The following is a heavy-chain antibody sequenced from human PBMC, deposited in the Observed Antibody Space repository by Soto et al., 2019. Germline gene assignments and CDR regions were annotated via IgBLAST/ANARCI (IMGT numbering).Heavy chain of an antibody. CDR2: TYYRSRWYN. CDR1: GDSVFSNSAA. V-gene: IGHV6-1*01. Sequence: SQTLSLTCAIYGDSVFSNSAAWNWSRLSPSRGLEWLARTYYRSRWYNDYAVSVRSRITVNPDTSKNQFSLQLTSVTPEDTAVYYCAGTTSHQWYYMDVWGKGTTVTVSS. J-gene: IGHJ6*03. CDR3: AGTTSHQWYYMDV. D-gene: IGHD1-7*01.